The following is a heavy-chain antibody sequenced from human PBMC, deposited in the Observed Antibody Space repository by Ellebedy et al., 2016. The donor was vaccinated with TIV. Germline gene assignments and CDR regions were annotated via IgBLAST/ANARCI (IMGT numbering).Heavy chain of an antibody. CDR2: IYPGDSET. Sequence: GESLKISCQTSGYNFANYWIGWVRQMPGKGLEWMGIIYPGDSETSYSPSFQGQVTLSADKSIGTAYLQWSSLKASDTAIYFCARSRQGCNTGADLWGQGTLVTVSS. CDR1: GYNFANYW. J-gene: IGHJ5*02. V-gene: IGHV5-51*01. D-gene: IGHD2-2*02. CDR3: ARSRQGCNTGADL.